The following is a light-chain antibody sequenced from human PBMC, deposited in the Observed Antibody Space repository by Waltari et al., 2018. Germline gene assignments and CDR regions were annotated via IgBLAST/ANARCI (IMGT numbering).Light chain of an antibody. J-gene: IGKJ4*01. CDR3: QQYNNWPPLT. Sequence: VMTQSPATLFVSPGEGATLSCRASQSISRHVAVYHQKSGQAPRLLIFAASARATGIPARFSGSGSGTEFTLTISSLQSEDVGVYYCQQYNNWPPLTFGGGTKVEIK. CDR2: AAS. CDR1: QSISRH. V-gene: IGKV3D-15*01.